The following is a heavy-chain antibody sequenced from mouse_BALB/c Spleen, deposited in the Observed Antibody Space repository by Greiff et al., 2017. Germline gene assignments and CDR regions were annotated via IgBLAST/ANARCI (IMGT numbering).Heavy chain of an antibody. D-gene: IGHD2-13*01. CDR2: MRSKANNHAT. Sequence: EVKLEESGGGLVQPGGSLTLSCAASGFTFSDAWMYWVRQSPAKGLEWVAEMRSKANNHATYYAESVKGRFTISRDDSKSSVYLQMNSLRAEDTGNYDCTGGDGYYAMDDWGQGTSVTVSS. CDR3: TGGDGYYAMDD. J-gene: IGHJ4*01. V-gene: IGHV6-6*01. CDR1: GFTFSDAW.